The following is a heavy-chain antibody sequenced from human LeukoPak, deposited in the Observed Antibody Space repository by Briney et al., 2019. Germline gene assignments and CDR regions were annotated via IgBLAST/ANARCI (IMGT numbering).Heavy chain of an antibody. D-gene: IGHD3-10*01. CDR1: GFTFDDYA. Sequence: GESLRLSCAASGFTFDDYAMHWVRQAPGKGLEWVAGISWNSGIITLADSVKGRFAISRDNAKNSLYLQMNSLGGEDTALYYCAKETMVRGPFDYWGQGTLVTVSA. CDR2: ISWNSGII. CDR3: AKETMVRGPFDY. V-gene: IGHV3-9*01. J-gene: IGHJ4*02.